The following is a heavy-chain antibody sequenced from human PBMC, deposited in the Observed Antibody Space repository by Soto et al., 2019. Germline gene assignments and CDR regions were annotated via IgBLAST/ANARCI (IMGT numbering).Heavy chain of an antibody. Sequence: QVQLVESGGGVVQPGRSLRLSCAASGFTFNSYAMHWVRQAPGKGPEWVAVISYDGGNKYYADSVKGRFTISRDNSKNTLYLQMNSLRAEDTAVYYCARDPGSGWPPFDYWGQGTLVTVSS. CDR3: ARDPGSGWPPFDY. D-gene: IGHD6-19*01. CDR1: GFTFNSYA. J-gene: IGHJ4*02. CDR2: ISYDGGNK. V-gene: IGHV3-30-3*01.